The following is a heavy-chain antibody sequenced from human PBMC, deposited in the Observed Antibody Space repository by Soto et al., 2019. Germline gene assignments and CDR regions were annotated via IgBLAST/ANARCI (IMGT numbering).Heavy chain of an antibody. CDR3: AKAANYYYYYGMDV. CDR2: ISYDGSNK. J-gene: IGHJ6*02. CDR1: GFTFSSYG. Sequence: QVQLVESGGGVVQPGRSLRLSCAASGFTFSSYGMHWVRQAPGKGLEWVAVISYDGSNKFYADSVKGRFTISRDNSKNTLYLQMNSLRAEDTAVYYCAKAANYYYYYGMDVWGQGTTVTVSS. V-gene: IGHV3-30*18.